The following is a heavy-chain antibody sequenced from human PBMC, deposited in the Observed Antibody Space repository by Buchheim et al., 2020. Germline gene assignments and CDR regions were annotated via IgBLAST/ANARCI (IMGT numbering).Heavy chain of an antibody. CDR3: AKAYYYDSSGYYGDYYYGMDV. D-gene: IGHD3-22*01. CDR2: IRYDGNNK. J-gene: IGHJ6*02. CDR1: GFTFISYG. V-gene: IGHV3-30*02. Sequence: QVQLVESGGGVVQPGRSLRLSCAASGFTFISYGMHWVRQAPGKGLEWVAFIRYDGNNKYYADSVKGRFTISRDNAKKTLYLQMNSLRTEDTAVYYCAKAYYYDSSGYYGDYYYGMDVWGQGTT.